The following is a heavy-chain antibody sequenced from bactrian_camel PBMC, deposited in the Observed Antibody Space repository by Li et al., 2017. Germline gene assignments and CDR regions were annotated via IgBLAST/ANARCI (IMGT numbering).Heavy chain of an antibody. J-gene: IGHJ4*01. CDR3: QGLQYCTATYAY. V-gene: IGHV3S1*01. Sequence: VQLVESGGDLVQPGGSLTLSCTASGFTFSGYWMYWARQAPGKGLEWVSSINTGGSTTYYVDSVKGRFTISGDNAKNTLYLQMNNLEPEDTAMYFCQGLQYCTATYAYWGQGTQVTVS. CDR1: GFTFSGYW. D-gene: IGHD4*01. CDR2: INTGGSTT.